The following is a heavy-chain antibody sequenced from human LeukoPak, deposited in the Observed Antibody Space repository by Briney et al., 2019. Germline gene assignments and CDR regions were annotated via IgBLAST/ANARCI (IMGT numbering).Heavy chain of an antibody. V-gene: IGHV3-48*01. Sequence: GGSLRLSCAASGFTFSDYSMNWVRQAPGKGLEWVSYISSSSSTIYYADSVKGRFTISRDNAKNSLYPQMNSLRAEDTAVYYCARDRRYTYDYWGQGTLATVSS. CDR2: ISSSSSTI. D-gene: IGHD5-18*01. J-gene: IGHJ4*02. CDR3: ARDRRYTYDY. CDR1: GFTFSDYS.